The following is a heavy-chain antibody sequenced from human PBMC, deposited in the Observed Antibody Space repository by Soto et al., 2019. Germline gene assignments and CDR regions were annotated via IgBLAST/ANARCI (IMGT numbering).Heavy chain of an antibody. J-gene: IGHJ3*02. CDR3: AHIRGGSFSFDM. CDR2: IYWDGDK. CDR1: GFSLITSGVG. V-gene: IGHV2-5*02. D-gene: IGHD1-26*01. Sequence: QITLKESGPTLVKPTQTLTLTCTFSGFSLITSGVGVCWIRQPTGKALEWLALIYWDGDKRYSPSLKNRLTISKDTSMNQVVLTMTNMHPVDTATYYCAHIRGGSFSFDMWGQGTRVTVSS.